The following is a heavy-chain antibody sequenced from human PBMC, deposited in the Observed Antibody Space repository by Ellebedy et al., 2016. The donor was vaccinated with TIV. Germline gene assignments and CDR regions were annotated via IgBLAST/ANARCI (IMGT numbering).Heavy chain of an antibody. CDR2: ISHDGSQT. V-gene: IGHV3-33*03. CDR3: ASQWTEWEIPN. Sequence: GESLKISCAASGFRFSTYWMSWVRQAPGKGLEWVARISHDGSQTYYADSVKGRFTVSRDNSKNTLDLQMNSLRVEDAGVYYCASQWTEWEIPNWGQGTLVTVSS. D-gene: IGHD1-26*01. J-gene: IGHJ4*02. CDR1: GFRFSTYW.